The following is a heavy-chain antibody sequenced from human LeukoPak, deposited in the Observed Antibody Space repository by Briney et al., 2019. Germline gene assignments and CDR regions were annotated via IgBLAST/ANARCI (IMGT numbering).Heavy chain of an antibody. V-gene: IGHV4-61*02. CDR2: IYTSGST. CDR1: GGSISSGSYY. J-gene: IGHJ5*02. Sequence: RASQTLSLTCTVSGGSISSGSYYWSWIRQPAGKGLEWIGRIYTSGSTNYNPSLKSRVTIPVDTSKNQFSLKLSSVTAADTAVYYCARGQEPIYGSGSTNWFDPWGQGTLVTVSS. CDR3: ARGQEPIYGSGSTNWFDP. D-gene: IGHD3-10*01.